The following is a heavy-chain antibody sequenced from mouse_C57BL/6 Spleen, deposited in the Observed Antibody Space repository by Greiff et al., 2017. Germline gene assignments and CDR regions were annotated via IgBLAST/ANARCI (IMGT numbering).Heavy chain of an antibody. V-gene: IGHV1-64*01. CDR3: ARSEAITTVVATYYFAMYY. Sequence: QVQLQQPGAELVKPGASVKLSCKASGYTFTSSWMNWVKQRPGQGLEWIGLIHPNSGSTNYNEKFKSKATLTVDKSSSTAYMQLISLTSEDSAVYYCARSEAITTVVATYYFAMYYWGQGTSVTVSS. CDR1: GYTFTSSW. D-gene: IGHD1-1*01. J-gene: IGHJ4*01. CDR2: IHPNSGST.